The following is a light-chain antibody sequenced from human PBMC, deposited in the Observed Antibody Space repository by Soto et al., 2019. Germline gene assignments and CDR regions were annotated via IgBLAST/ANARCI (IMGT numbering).Light chain of an antibody. V-gene: IGKV3-11*01. Sequence: EIVLTQSPAMLSLSPGERATLSSRAMQRVSRYLAWYQQNPCQAPSLLIYDASNRAPGIPARFSGSGSGTDFTLTICSLETEDFAVYYCQQPSDWGTFGGGTKAEIK. CDR1: QRVSRY. CDR2: DAS. CDR3: QQPSDWGT. J-gene: IGKJ4*01.